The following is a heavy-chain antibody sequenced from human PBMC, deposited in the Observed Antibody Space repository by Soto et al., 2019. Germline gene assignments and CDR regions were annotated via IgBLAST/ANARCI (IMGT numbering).Heavy chain of an antibody. Sequence: PGESLKISCKGSGYTFTAYWAAWVRQMPGRGPEWRGSIDPRDSDTRYSPSFQGQVTISVDKSTTTAHLQWRSLKVSATAIYYCARIAGYRCGWLLDNWGQGTRVTVSS. CDR3: ARIAGYRCGWLLDN. V-gene: IGHV5-51*01. D-gene: IGHD6-19*01. CDR2: IDPRDSDT. CDR1: GYTFTAYW. J-gene: IGHJ4*02.